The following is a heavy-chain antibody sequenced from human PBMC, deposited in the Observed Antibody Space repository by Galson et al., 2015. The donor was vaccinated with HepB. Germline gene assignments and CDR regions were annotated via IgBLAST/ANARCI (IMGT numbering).Heavy chain of an antibody. CDR3: ARDRDYRFDY. J-gene: IGHJ4*02. CDR1: GYTFTING. Sequence: SVKVSCKASGYTFTINGISWVRQAPGKGLEWMGWINANRGNTKYAQQLQGRVTMTRDTSTSTAYLELRSLRSDDTAAYYCARDRDYRFDYWGQGTLVTVSS. CDR2: INANRGNT. V-gene: IGHV1-18*04. D-gene: IGHD4/OR15-4a*01.